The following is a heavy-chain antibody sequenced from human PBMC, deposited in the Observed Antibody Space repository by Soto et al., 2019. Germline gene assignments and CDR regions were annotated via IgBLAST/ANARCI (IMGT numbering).Heavy chain of an antibody. J-gene: IGHJ6*02. V-gene: IGHV3-23*01. CDR2: ISGSGGST. CDR1: GFTFSSYA. CDR3: AKDDLSPDYWDHYYGMDV. Sequence: WGSLRLSCAASGFTFSSYAMSWVRQAPGKGLEWVSAISGSGGSTYYADSVKGRFTISRDNSKNTLYLQMNSLRAEDTAVYYCAKDDLSPDYWDHYYGMDVWGQGTTVTVSS. D-gene: IGHD1-26*01.